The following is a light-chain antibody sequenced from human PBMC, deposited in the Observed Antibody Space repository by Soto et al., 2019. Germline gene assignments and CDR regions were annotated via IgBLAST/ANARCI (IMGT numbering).Light chain of an antibody. CDR2: AVS. Sequence: QSALTQPASVSGSPGQSITISCTGTSSDIGAYNYVAWYQHHPGKAPRLLINAVSNRPSGISNRFSGSKSGNVASLTISGLQAEDEAEYYCSSSTTISTLVFGGGTKLTVL. V-gene: IGLV2-14*01. CDR1: SSDIGAYNY. CDR3: SSSTTISTLV. J-gene: IGLJ3*02.